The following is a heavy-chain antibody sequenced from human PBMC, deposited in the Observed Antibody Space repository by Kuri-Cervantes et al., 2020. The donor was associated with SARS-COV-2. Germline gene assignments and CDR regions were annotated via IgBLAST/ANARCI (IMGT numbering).Heavy chain of an antibody. CDR3: ARGARDGYAYWFDP. D-gene: IGHD5-24*01. Sequence: SETLSLTCAVHGGSLSGYYWSWIPHPPGKGLGGFGYIYYSGSTNSNPSLKSRVTLSVDTSEKQFSLKLSSVSAAATAIYYCARGARDGYAYWFDPWGQGTLVTVSS. CDR1: GGSLSGYY. CDR2: IYYSGST. V-gene: IGHV4-59*01. J-gene: IGHJ5*02.